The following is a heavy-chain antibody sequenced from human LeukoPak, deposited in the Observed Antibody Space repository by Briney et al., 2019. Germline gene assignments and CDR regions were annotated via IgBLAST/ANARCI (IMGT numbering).Heavy chain of an antibody. CDR3: ARDSYYYDSSGSGDY. V-gene: IGHV3-33*01. D-gene: IGHD3-22*01. CDR1: GFTFSSYG. J-gene: IGHJ4*02. Sequence: GGSLRLSCAASGFTFSSYGMHWVRQAPGKGLEWVAVIWYDGSNKYYVDSVKGRFTISRDNSKNTLYLQMNSLRAEDTAVYYCARDSYYYDSSGSGDYWGQGTLVTVSS. CDR2: IWYDGSNK.